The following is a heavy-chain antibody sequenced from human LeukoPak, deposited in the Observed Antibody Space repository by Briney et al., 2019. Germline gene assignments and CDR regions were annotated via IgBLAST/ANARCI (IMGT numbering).Heavy chain of an antibody. CDR2: INHSGST. CDR3: ARGGYSYGPAWYFDL. CDR1: GGSFSGYY. Sequence: SETLSLTCAVYGGSFSGYYWSWIRQPPGKGLEWIGEINHSGSTNYNPSLKNRVTISVDTSKNQFSLKLSSVTAADTAVYYCARGGYSYGPAWYFDLWGRGTLVTVSS. J-gene: IGHJ2*01. D-gene: IGHD5-18*01. V-gene: IGHV4-34*01.